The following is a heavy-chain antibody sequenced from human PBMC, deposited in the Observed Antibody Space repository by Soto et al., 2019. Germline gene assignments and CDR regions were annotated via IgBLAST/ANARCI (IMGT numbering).Heavy chain of an antibody. V-gene: IGHV3-30*18. CDR2: ISYDGSNK. J-gene: IGHJ4*02. CDR1: GFTFSSYG. D-gene: IGHD6-13*01. Sequence: GGSLRLSCAASGFTFSSYGMHWVRQAPGKGLEWVAVISYDGSNKYYADYVKGRFTISRDNSKNTLYLQMNSLRAEDTAVYYCAKDFLAAGTENFDYWGQGTLVTVSS. CDR3: AKDFLAAGTENFDY.